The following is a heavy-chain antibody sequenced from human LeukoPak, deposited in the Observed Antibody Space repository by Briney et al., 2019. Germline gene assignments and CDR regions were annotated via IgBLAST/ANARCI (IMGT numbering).Heavy chain of an antibody. V-gene: IGHV1-69*05. CDR1: GGTFSSYA. Sequence: SVKVSCKASGGTFSSYAISWVRQAPGQGLEWMGGIIPIFGTANYAQKFQGRVTITTDESTSTAYMELSSLRSEDTAVYYCARDLLLGRSVHYMDVWGKGTTVTVSS. CDR2: IIPIFGTA. J-gene: IGHJ6*03. CDR3: ARDLLLGRSVHYMDV.